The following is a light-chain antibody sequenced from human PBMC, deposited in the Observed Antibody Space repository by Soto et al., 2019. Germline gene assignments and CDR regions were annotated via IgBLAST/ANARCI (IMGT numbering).Light chain of an antibody. CDR1: QGISSY. J-gene: IGKJ2*01. Sequence: GDRVTITCRASQGISSYLAWYQQKPGKAPKLLIYAASTLQSGVPSRFSGSGSGTDFTLTISSLQPEDFATYYCQQLNSYPPYTFGQGTKLEIK. CDR3: QQLNSYPPYT. V-gene: IGKV1-9*01. CDR2: AAS.